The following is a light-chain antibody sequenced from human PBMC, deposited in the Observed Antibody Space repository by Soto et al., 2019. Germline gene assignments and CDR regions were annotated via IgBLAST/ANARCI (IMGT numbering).Light chain of an antibody. J-gene: IGLJ3*02. CDR1: SGHSSYA. CDR2: LNSDGSH. V-gene: IGLV4-69*01. Sequence: QPVLTQSPSASASLGASVKLTCTLSSGHSSYAIAWPQQQPETGPPYLMKLNSDGSHSKGDGIPDRFSGSSSGAERYLAISSLQYEDEADYYCQTWGTGLLVFGGGTKLTVL. CDR3: QTWGTGLLV.